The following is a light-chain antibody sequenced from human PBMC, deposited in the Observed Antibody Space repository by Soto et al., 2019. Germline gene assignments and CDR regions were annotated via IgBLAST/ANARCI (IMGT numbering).Light chain of an antibody. V-gene: IGLV2-14*01. Sequence: QSALTQPASVSGSPGQSIANSCTGTSGDVGGYDYVSWYQQHPDKAPKLMIYEVTKRPSWVSNRFSGSKSGNTASLTISGLQPEDEADYYCSSHTSGSTRVFGSGTKLTVL. J-gene: IGLJ1*01. CDR1: SGDVGGYDY. CDR3: SSHTSGSTRV. CDR2: EVT.